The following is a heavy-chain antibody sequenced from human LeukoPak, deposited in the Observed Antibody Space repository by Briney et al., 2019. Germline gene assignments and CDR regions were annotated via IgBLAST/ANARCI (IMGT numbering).Heavy chain of an antibody. J-gene: IGHJ4*02. CDR3: ARATRIYSSGWYYSFAY. CDR2: ISSSSSYI. Sequence: KPGGSLRLSCAASGFTFSSYSMNWVRQAPGKGLEWVSSISSSSSYIYYADSVKGRFTISRDNAKKSLYLQMNSLRAEDTAVYYCARATRIYSSGWYYSFAYWGQGTLVTVSS. CDR1: GFTFSSYS. V-gene: IGHV3-21*01. D-gene: IGHD6-19*01.